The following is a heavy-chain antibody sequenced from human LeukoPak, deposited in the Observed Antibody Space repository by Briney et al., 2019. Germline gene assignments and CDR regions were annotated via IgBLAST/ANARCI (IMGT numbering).Heavy chain of an antibody. J-gene: IGHJ6*02. CDR2: IYYSGST. D-gene: IGHD3-10*01. V-gene: IGHV4-59*08. Sequence: SETLSLTCTVSGGSISSYYRSWLRQPPGKGLEWIGYIYYSGSTNYNPSLKSRVTISVDTSKNQFSLKLSSVTAADTAVYYCARQVSARSYGMDVWGQGTTVTVSS. CDR3: ARQVSARSYGMDV. CDR1: GGSISSYY.